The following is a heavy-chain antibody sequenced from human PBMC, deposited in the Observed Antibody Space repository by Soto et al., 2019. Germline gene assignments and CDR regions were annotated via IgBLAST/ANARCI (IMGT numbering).Heavy chain of an antibody. CDR2: IYYSGST. Sequence: PSETLSLTCTVSGGSISTYYWSWIRQPPGKGLEWIGYIYYSGSTTYNPSLRSPVTISVDTSKNQFSLKLSSVTAADTAVYYCARSRWDSNWFDPWGQGILVTVPS. CDR1: GGSISTYY. D-gene: IGHD1-26*01. V-gene: IGHV4-59*01. CDR3: ARSRWDSNWFDP. J-gene: IGHJ5*02.